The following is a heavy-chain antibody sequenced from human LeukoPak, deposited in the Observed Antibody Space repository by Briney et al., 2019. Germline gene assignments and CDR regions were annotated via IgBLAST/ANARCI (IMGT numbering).Heavy chain of an antibody. CDR3: ARDYGGHINWFDP. J-gene: IGHJ5*02. Sequence: ASVKVSCKASGYTFTSYGISWVRQAPGQGLEWMGWISAYNGNTNYAQKLQGRVTMTTDTSTSTAYVELRSLRSDDTAVYYCARDYGGHINWFDPWGQGTLVTVSS. CDR2: ISAYNGNT. D-gene: IGHD4-23*01. CDR1: GYTFTSYG. V-gene: IGHV1-18*01.